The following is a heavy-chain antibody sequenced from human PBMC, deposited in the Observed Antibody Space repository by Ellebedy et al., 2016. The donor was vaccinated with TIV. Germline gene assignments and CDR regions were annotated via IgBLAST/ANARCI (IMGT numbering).Heavy chain of an antibody. CDR2: IIPILGIA. Sequence: AASVKVSCKASGGSFSRSAINWVRKAPGQGLEWMGRIIPILGIANYAQEFQGRVTITADKFTSTAYMDLSSLISDDSAVYYCARWDGYDERFQGPFDRWGQGTLVTVSS. CDR3: ARWDGYDERFQGPFDR. J-gene: IGHJ4*02. CDR1: GGSFSRSA. D-gene: IGHD5-24*01. V-gene: IGHV1-69*04.